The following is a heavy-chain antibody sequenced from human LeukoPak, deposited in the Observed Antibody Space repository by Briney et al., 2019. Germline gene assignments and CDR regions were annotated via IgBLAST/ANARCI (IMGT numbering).Heavy chain of an antibody. CDR1: GFTFSSYE. CDR2: ISSSGSTI. V-gene: IGHV3-48*03. Sequence: RGSLRLSCAASGFTFSSYEMNWVRHAPGKGLEWVSYISSSGSTIYYTDSVKGRFTISRDNARNSLYLQMNSLRAEDTAVYYCARAVGATEDYYYYYYMDVWGKGTTVTVSS. J-gene: IGHJ6*03. CDR3: ARAVGATEDYYYYYYMDV. D-gene: IGHD1-26*01.